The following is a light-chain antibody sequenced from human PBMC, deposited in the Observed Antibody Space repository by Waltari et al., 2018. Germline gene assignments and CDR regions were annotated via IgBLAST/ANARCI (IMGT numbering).Light chain of an antibody. CDR2: AAS. CDR3: QQANTFPPGVT. Sequence: DIQMTQSPSSVSASVGDRINLTCRASQDIGNWLAWYQQKPGTAPKLLIYAASRLQRGVPARFSGSGFGTDFTLTIVSLQPEDFATYFCQQANTFPPGVTFGGGTKVEI. J-gene: IGKJ4*01. CDR1: QDIGNW. V-gene: IGKV1D-12*01.